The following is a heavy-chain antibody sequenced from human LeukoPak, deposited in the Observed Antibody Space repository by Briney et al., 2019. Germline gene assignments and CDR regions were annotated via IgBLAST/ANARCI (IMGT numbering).Heavy chain of an antibody. Sequence: GGSLRLSCAASGFTFSSYGMHWVRQAPGKGLEWVAVISYDGSNKYYADSVKGRFTISRDNSKNTLYLQMNSLRAEDTAVYYCAGGNYGDFSSGYWGQGTLVTVSS. J-gene: IGHJ4*02. CDR3: AGGNYGDFSSGY. D-gene: IGHD4-17*01. CDR1: GFTFSSYG. CDR2: ISYDGSNK. V-gene: IGHV3-30*03.